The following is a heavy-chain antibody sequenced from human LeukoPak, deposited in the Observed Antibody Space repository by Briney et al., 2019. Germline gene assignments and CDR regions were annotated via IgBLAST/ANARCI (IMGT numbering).Heavy chain of an antibody. V-gene: IGHV4-34*01. CDR1: GGSFSGYY. CDR3: ARSGAVLDYGWFDP. CDR2: INHSGST. D-gene: IGHD3-16*01. J-gene: IGHJ5*02. Sequence: SPSETLSLTCAVYGGSFSGYYWSWIRQPPGKGLEWIGEINHSGSTNYNPSLKSRVTISVDTSKNQFSLKLSSVTAADTAVYYCARSGAVLDYGWFDPCGQGTLVTVSS.